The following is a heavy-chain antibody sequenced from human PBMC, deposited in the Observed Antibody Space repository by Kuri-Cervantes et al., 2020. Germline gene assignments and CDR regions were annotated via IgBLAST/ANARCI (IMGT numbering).Heavy chain of an antibody. J-gene: IGHJ3*02. Sequence: ASVKVSCKGSGYSFTSYWIGWVRQMPGKGLEWMGIIYPGDSDTRYSPSFQGQVTISADKSISTAYLQWSSLKASDTAMYYCARDGRWELPYGDAFDIWGQGTMVTVSS. CDR1: GYSFTSYW. D-gene: IGHD1-26*01. CDR3: ARDGRWELPYGDAFDI. CDR2: IYPGDSDT. V-gene: IGHV5-51*01.